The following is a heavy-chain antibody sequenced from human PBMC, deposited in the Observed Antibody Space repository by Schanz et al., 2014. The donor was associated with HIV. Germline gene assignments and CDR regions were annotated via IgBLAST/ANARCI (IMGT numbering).Heavy chain of an antibody. Sequence: QVPLVQSGAEVKKPGSSVKVSCKASGGTFSIYAISWVRQAPGQGLEWMGGIIPIFGTANYAQKFQGRVTIIADESTSTAYMELSSLRSADTAVYFCARVHLTVVPPGAMDVWGQGTTVTVSS. J-gene: IGHJ6*02. CDR3: ARVHLTVVPPGAMDV. V-gene: IGHV1-69*01. CDR2: IIPIFGTA. D-gene: IGHD2-2*01. CDR1: GGTFSIYA.